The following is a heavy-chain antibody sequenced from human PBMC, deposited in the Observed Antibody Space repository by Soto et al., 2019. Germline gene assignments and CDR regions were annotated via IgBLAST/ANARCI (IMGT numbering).Heavy chain of an antibody. CDR2: ISGSGGST. CDR3: ATNVGVAASGYFDY. CDR1: GFTFSSYA. J-gene: IGHJ4*02. Sequence: EVQLLESGGGLVQPGGSLRLSCAASGFTFSSYAMSWARQAPGKGLEWVSAISGSGGSTYYADSVKGRFTISRDNSKNTLYLQMNSLRDEDTAVYYCATNVGVAASGYFDYWGQGTLVTVSS. D-gene: IGHD6-13*01. V-gene: IGHV3-23*01.